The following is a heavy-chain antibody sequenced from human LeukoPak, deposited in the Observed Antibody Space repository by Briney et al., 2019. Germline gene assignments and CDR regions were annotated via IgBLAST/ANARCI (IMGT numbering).Heavy chain of an antibody. CDR1: GSTFSSYG. V-gene: IGHV3-30*18. CDR3: AKGTKQLVLTYFDY. D-gene: IGHD6-13*01. CDR2: ISNDGSNK. J-gene: IGHJ4*02. Sequence: PGGSLRLSCAASGSTFSSYGMHWVRQAPGKGLEWVAVISNDGSNKYYADSVKGRFTISRDNSKNTLYLQMNSLRAEDTAVYYCAKGTKQLVLTYFDYWGQGTLVTVSS.